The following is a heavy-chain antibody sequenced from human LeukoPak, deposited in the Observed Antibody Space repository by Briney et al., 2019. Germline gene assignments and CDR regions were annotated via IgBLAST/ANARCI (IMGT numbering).Heavy chain of an antibody. CDR2: ISSSSSYI. J-gene: IGHJ4*02. CDR3: ARDHFLRYCSGGSCYPYYFDY. V-gene: IGHV3-21*01. D-gene: IGHD2-15*01. Sequence: GGSLRLSCAASGFTFSSYSMNWVRQAPGKGLEWVSSISSSSSYIYYADSVKGRFTISRDNAKNSLYLQMNSLRAEDTAVYYCARDHFLRYCSGGSCYPYYFDYWGQGTLVTVSS. CDR1: GFTFSSYS.